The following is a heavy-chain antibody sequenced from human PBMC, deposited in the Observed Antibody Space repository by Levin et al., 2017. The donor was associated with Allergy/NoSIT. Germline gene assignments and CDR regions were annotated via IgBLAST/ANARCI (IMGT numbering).Heavy chain of an antibody. CDR2: INHSGST. J-gene: IGHJ4*02. CDR3: ARTQGYQLRPFDY. V-gene: IGHV4-34*01. D-gene: IGHD2-2*01. CDR1: GGSFSGYY. Sequence: SETLSLTCAVYGGSFSGYYWSWIRQPPGKGLEWIGEINHSGSTNYNPSLKSRVTISVDTSKNQFSLKLSSVTAADTAVYYCARTQGYQLRPFDYWGQGTLVTVSS.